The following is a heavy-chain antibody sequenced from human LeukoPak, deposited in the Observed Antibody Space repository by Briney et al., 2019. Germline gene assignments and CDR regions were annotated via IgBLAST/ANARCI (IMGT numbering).Heavy chain of an antibody. D-gene: IGHD3-3*01. CDR3: ARDGRYYDFWSGARGLRVNWFDP. V-gene: IGHV4-30-4*08. CDR1: GGSISSGDYY. J-gene: IGHJ5*02. Sequence: SETLSLTCTVSGGSISSGDYYWSWVRQPPGKGLEWIGYIYYSGSTYYNPSLKSRVTISVDTSKNQFSLKLSSVTAADTAVYYCARDGRYYDFWSGARGLRVNWFDPWGQGTLVTVSS. CDR2: IYYSGST.